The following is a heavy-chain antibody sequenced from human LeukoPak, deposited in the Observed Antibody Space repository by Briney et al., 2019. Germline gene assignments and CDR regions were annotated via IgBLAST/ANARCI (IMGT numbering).Heavy chain of an antibody. Sequence: ASVKVSCKASGYTFTSYGISWVRQAPGQGLEGMGWISAYNGNTNYAQKLQGRVTMTTDTSTSTAYMELRSLRSDDTAVYYCARVLMVRGVSWFDPWGQGTLVTVSS. CDR1: GYTFTSYG. CDR2: ISAYNGNT. J-gene: IGHJ5*02. D-gene: IGHD3-10*01. V-gene: IGHV1-18*01. CDR3: ARVLMVRGVSWFDP.